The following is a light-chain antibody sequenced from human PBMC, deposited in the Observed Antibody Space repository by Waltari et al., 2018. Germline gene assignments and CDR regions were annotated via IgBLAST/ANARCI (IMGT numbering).Light chain of an antibody. CDR1: QSVSSY. CDR3: LQSSNWYT. V-gene: IGKV3-11*01. CDR2: GAS. Sequence: EIVLTQSPATLSLSPGERATLSCRASQSVSSYLAWYQLKPGQAPRLLIYGASNRATGIPARFIGSASGTDFTLTINSLEPEDFAVYYCLQSSNWYTFGQGTKLEIK. J-gene: IGKJ2*01.